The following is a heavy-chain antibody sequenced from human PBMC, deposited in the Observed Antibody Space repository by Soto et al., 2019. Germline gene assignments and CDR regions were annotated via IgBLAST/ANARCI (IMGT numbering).Heavy chain of an antibody. CDR1: GGSFSGYY. D-gene: IGHD6-13*01. Sequence: SENLSLTCAVYGGSFSGYYWSWIRQPPGKGLEWIGEINHSGSTNYSPSLKSRVTISVATSKNQFSLKRSSVTAADTAVYYCARFGYSSSWYGTAFDYWGQGTLVTVSS. CDR3: ARFGYSSSWYGTAFDY. CDR2: INHSGST. J-gene: IGHJ4*02. V-gene: IGHV4-34*01.